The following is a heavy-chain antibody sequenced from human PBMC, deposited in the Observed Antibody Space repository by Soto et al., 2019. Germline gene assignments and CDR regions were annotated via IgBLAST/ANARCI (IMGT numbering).Heavy chain of an antibody. V-gene: IGHV3-23*01. CDR2: ISGSGDRT. CDR3: VIDDGGYPSTAPH. D-gene: IGHD3-22*01. Sequence: EVQLLESGGGLVQPGGSLRLSCAASGITISNYPMSWVRQAPGKGLDWVSGISGSGDRTYYADSAKGRFTISKDISKNSLSLQLDNLGVEDTTVYFRVIDDGGYPSTAPHWGQGTLLTVSS. J-gene: IGHJ1*01. CDR1: GITISNYP.